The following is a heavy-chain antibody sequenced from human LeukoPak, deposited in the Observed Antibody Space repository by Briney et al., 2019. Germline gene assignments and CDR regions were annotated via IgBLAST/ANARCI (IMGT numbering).Heavy chain of an antibody. J-gene: IGHJ4*02. CDR1: GFSLSTRGVG. D-gene: IGHD6-13*01. CDR2: IYWDDDE. Sequence: KLSGPTLVKPTQTLTLTCTFSGFSLSTRGVGVGWIRQPPGKALEWLALIYWDDDERYSPSLRSRLTITKDTSKNQVFLTMTNMDPVDTATYYCAHRISSSWYGYWGQGTLVTVSS. V-gene: IGHV2-5*02. CDR3: AHRISSSWYGY.